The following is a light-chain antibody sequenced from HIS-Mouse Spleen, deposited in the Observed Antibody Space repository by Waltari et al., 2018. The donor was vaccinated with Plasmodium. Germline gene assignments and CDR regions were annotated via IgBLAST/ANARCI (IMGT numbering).Light chain of an antibody. Sequence: SYELTQPLSVSVALGQTARIPCWGNNIGSKNVHWYQQKPGQAPVLVIYRDSNRPSGIPERFSGSNSGNTATLTISRAQAGDEADYYCQVWDSSTVVFGGGTKLTVL. CDR1: NIGSKN. CDR3: QVWDSSTVV. V-gene: IGLV3-9*01. J-gene: IGLJ2*01. CDR2: RDS.